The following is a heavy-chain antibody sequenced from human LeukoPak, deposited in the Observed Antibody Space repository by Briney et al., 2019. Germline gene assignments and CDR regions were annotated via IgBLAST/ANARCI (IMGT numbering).Heavy chain of an antibody. CDR2: IYSGGST. CDR3: ARDSYYYYYMDV. J-gene: IGHJ6*03. CDR1: GFTFSSCG. Sequence: GGSLRLSCAASGFTFSSCGMSWVRQAPGKGLEWVSVIYSGGSTYYADSVKGRFTISRDNSKNTLYLQMNSLRAEDTAVYYCARDSYYYYYMDVWGKGTTVTISS. V-gene: IGHV3-66*01.